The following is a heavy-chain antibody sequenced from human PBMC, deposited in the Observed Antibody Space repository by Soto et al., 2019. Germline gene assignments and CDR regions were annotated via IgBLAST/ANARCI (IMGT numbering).Heavy chain of an antibody. J-gene: IGHJ4*02. Sequence: EVQLLESGGALVQPGGSLRLSCAASGFTFSNHAMNWVRQAPGKGLEWVSTISDSGSTYYADSVKGRFTISRDNSKNTLYLQMTSLRAEDTAVYYCAGDSGGHYCTSTSCLYFFDLWGQGTLVIVSS. D-gene: IGHD2-2*01. CDR2: ISDSGST. CDR3: AGDSGGHYCTSTSCLYFFDL. CDR1: GFTFSNHA. V-gene: IGHV3-23*01.